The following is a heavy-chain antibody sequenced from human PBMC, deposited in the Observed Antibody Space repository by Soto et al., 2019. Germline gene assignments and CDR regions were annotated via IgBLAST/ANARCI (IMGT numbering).Heavy chain of an antibody. V-gene: IGHV3-23*01. CDR1: GFTFNRCA. D-gene: IGHD3-22*01. Sequence: PGGSLRLSCGGSGFTFNRCAMSWVRQSPGKGLEWVSAIDENGGTTYYADSVQGRFTISRDNSKNTLYLQMNTLRVEDTAVYYCARSYLYYDSSGYPDYWGQGTLVTVSS. CDR3: ARSYLYYDSSGYPDY. J-gene: IGHJ4*02. CDR2: IDENGGTT.